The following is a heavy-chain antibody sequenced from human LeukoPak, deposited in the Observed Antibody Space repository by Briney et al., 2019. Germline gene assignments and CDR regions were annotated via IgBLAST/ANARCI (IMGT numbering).Heavy chain of an antibody. CDR3: AKDPPYRGSGTTGYFQH. CDR2: ISGSGGST. D-gene: IGHD1-26*01. Sequence: PGGSLRLSCAASGFTFSSYSMSWVRQAPGKGLEWVSGISGSGGSTDYADSVKGRFTISRDNSKNTLYLQMNSLRAEDTAVYYCAKDPPYRGSGTTGYFQHWGQGTLVTVSS. V-gene: IGHV3-23*01. CDR1: GFTFSSYS. J-gene: IGHJ1*01.